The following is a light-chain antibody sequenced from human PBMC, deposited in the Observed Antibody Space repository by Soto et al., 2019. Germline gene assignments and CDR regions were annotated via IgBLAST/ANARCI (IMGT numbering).Light chain of an antibody. Sequence: DIQMTQSPSTLSASVGDRVTITCRASQSISSWLAWYQQKPGKAPKFLIYDASSLESGVPSRFSGSGSGTEFTLTISSLQPDAIASYYCQQYNSYPTFGQGTKVEIK. J-gene: IGKJ1*01. CDR3: QQYNSYPT. V-gene: IGKV1-5*01. CDR1: QSISSW. CDR2: DAS.